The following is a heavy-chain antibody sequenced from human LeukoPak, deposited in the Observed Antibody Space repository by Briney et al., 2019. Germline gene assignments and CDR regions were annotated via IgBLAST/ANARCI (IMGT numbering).Heavy chain of an antibody. CDR2: IIPIFGTA. Sequence: GASVKVSYKASGGTFSSYAISWVRQAPGQGLEWMGGIIPIFGTANYAQKFQGRVTITTDESTSTAYMELSSLRSEDTAVYYCARVVPPNWNRYYYYYMDVWGKGTTVTVSS. CDR3: ARVVPPNWNRYYYYYMDV. CDR1: GGTFSSYA. V-gene: IGHV1-69*05. D-gene: IGHD1-20*01. J-gene: IGHJ6*03.